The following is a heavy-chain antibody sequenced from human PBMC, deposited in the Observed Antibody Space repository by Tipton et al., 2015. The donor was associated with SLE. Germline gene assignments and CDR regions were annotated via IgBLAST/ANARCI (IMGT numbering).Heavy chain of an antibody. J-gene: IGHJ4*02. CDR2: INYSGTT. CDR1: GDSISNNNYY. CDR3: ARDTGNPPNYFDY. Sequence: TLSLTCTISGDSISNNNYYWGWIRQPPGEGLELIGNINYSGTTYYNPSLKTRVTISVDASNNQFSLKLSSVTAADTAVYYCARDTGNPPNYFDYWGQGILVTVSS. V-gene: IGHV4-39*07. D-gene: IGHD2/OR15-2a*01.